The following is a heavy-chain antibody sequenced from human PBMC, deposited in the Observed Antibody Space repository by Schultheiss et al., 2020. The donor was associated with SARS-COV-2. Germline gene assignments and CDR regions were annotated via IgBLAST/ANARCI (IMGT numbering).Heavy chain of an antibody. CDR3: TQDDSTMTGFEY. V-gene: IGHV3-30*18. CDR1: GFLFSSYP. J-gene: IGHJ4*02. CDR2: ISSDGNDG. Sequence: GESLKISCAASGFLFSSYPMHWVRQTPGKGLEWLAVISSDGNDGPYADSVRGRFTISRDNSKNTLFLQMNSLRPEDTAVYFCTQDDSTMTGFEYWGQGTLVTVSS. D-gene: IGHD5/OR15-5a*01.